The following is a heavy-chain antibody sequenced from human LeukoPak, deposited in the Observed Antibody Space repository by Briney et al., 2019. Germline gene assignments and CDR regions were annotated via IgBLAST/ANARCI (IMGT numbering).Heavy chain of an antibody. CDR3: ARPRSSYYYGSGSYYNY. J-gene: IGHJ4*02. CDR1: GFTFSSYG. CDR2: ISWNSGSI. D-gene: IGHD3-10*01. Sequence: GSLRLSCAASGFTFSSYGMSWVRQAPGKGLEWVSGISWNSGSIGYADSVKGRFTISRDNSKNTLYLQMNSLRAEDTAVYYCARPRSSYYYGSGSYYNYWGQGTLVTVSS. V-gene: IGHV3-23*01.